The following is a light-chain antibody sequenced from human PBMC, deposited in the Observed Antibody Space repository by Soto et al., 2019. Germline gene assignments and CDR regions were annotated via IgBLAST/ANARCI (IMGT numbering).Light chain of an antibody. Sequence: QSALTQTASVSGSPGQSITISCTGTSSDVGSYNVVSWYQQHPGKAPKLMIYEGSKRPSGVSNRFSGSKSGNTASLTISGLQAEDEADYYCCSYARSSTYVFGTGTKLTVL. J-gene: IGLJ1*01. V-gene: IGLV2-23*01. CDR3: CSYARSSTYV. CDR2: EGS. CDR1: SSDVGSYNV.